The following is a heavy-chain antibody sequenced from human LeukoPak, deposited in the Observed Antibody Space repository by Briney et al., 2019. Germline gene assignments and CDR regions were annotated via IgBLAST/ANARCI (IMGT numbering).Heavy chain of an antibody. CDR2: IWYDGSNK. V-gene: IGHV3-33*01. Sequence: GRSLRLSCAASGFTFSSYGMHWVRQAPGKGLEWVAVIWYDGSNKYYADSVKGRFTISRDNSKNTPYLQVDSLRPEDTAIYYCATYSRSLFRHFDYWGQGTLVTVSS. J-gene: IGHJ4*02. CDR3: ATYSRSLFRHFDY. D-gene: IGHD6-6*01. CDR1: GFTFSSYG.